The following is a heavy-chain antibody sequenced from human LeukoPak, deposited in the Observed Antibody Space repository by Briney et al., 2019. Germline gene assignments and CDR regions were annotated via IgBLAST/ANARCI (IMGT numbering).Heavy chain of an antibody. CDR2: IYTSGST. CDR3: ARDGSGSYPSLYFDY. Sequence: PSETLSLTCTVSGGSISSYYWSWIRQPAGKGLEWIGRIYTSGSTDYNPSLKSRVTMSVDTSKNQFSLKLSSVTAADTAVYYCARDGSGSYPSLYFDYWGQGTLVTVSS. D-gene: IGHD1-26*01. J-gene: IGHJ4*02. CDR1: GGSISSYY. V-gene: IGHV4-4*07.